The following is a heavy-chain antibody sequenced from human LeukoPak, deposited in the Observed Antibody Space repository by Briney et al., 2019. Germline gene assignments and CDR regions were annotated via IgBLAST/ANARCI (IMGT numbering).Heavy chain of an antibody. J-gene: IGHJ4*02. Sequence: PGGSLRLSCAASGFTFSSYWMHWVRQAPGKGLEWVAFIRYDGSNEYYADSVKGRFTISRDNSKNTLYLQMTSLRAEDTAVYYCTKVGRGYSAYDYSPKPIDYWGQGTLVTVSS. V-gene: IGHV3-30*02. CDR3: TKVGRGYSAYDYSPKPIDY. D-gene: IGHD5-12*01. CDR2: IRYDGSNE. CDR1: GFTFSSYW.